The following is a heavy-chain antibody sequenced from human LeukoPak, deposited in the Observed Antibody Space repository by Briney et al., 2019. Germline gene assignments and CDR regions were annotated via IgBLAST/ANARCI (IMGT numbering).Heavy chain of an antibody. CDR3: ASLYDYGDYYYYGMDV. D-gene: IGHD4-17*01. CDR2: ISAYNGNT. V-gene: IGHV1-18*01. J-gene: IGHJ6*02. CDR1: GYTFTSYG. Sequence: ASVKVSCKASGYTFTSYGISWVRQAPGQGLEWMGWISAYNGNTNYAQKLQGRVTMTTDTSTSTAYMELRSLRSDDTAVYYCASLYDYGDYYYYGMDVWGQGTTVTVSS.